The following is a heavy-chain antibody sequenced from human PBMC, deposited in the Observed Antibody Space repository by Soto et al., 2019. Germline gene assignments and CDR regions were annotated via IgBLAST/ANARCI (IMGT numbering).Heavy chain of an antibody. D-gene: IGHD2-21*02. J-gene: IGHJ4*02. CDR2: IDPSDSAT. CDR1: GYSFAGYW. Sequence: EVQLEQSGAEVKKAGESLRISCKGSGYSFAGYWITWVRQKPGKGLEWMGRIDPSDSATNYSPAFRGHVTISGDRSINTVYLQWNNLQASDTAVYYCARQMSTSETAHWVYYFDSWGQGTLVTVSS. CDR3: ARQMSTSETAHWVYYFDS. V-gene: IGHV5-10-1*03.